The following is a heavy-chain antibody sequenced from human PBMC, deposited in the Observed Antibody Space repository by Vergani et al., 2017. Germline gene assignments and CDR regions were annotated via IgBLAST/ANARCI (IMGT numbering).Heavy chain of an antibody. Sequence: EVQLLESGGSLKQPGGSVRLSCAASGFTFSTYAMHWVRQGHGQGLEWVSSIKNTGDSTHYADSVKGRFTISRDNSKNTLYLQMNSLRVEDTALYYCGRGSDNYNWGQGTLVTVSS. J-gene: IGHJ4*02. CDR1: GFTFSTYA. CDR2: IKNTGDST. CDR3: GRGSDNYN. V-gene: IGHV3-23*01. D-gene: IGHD5-24*01.